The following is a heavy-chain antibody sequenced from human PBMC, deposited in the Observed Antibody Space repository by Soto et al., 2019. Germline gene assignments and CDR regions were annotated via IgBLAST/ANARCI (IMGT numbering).Heavy chain of an antibody. V-gene: IGHV4-31*03. D-gene: IGHD5-12*01. CDR3: ARFGDGYNLDAFDI. Sequence: KASETLSLTCTVSGGSISSGGYYWSWIRQHPGKGLEWIGYIYYSGSTYYNPSLKSRVTISVDTSKNQFSLKLSSVTAADTAVYYCARFGDGYNLDAFDIWGQGTMVTVSS. J-gene: IGHJ3*02. CDR2: IYYSGST. CDR1: GGSISSGGYY.